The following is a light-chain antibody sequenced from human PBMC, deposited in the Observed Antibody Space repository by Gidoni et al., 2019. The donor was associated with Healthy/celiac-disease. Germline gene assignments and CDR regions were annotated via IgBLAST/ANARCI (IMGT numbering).Light chain of an antibody. CDR3: QAWDSSTDVV. J-gene: IGLJ2*01. V-gene: IGLV3-1*01. CDR2: QDS. Sequence: SYELPHQPSCSVSPGQTASITCAGDKLGDKYACWYKQKPGQSPVLVIYQDSKRPSGIPERFSGSNSGNTATLTISGTQAMDEADYYCQAWDSSTDVVFGGGTKLTVL. CDR1: KLGDKY.